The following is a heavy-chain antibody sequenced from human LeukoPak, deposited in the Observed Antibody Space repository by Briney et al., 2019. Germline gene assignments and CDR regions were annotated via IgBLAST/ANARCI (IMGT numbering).Heavy chain of an antibody. CDR3: ARVGEEDYYDSSGYPNYFDY. CDR2: IIPIFGTA. D-gene: IGHD3-22*01. J-gene: IGHJ4*02. V-gene: IGHV1-69*05. CDR1: GGTFSSYA. Sequence: ASVKVSCKASGGTFSSYAISWVRQAPGQGLEWMGRIIPIFGTANYAQKLQGRVTITTDESTSTAYMELSSLRSEDTAVYYCARVGEEDYYDSSGYPNYFDYWGQGTLVTVSS.